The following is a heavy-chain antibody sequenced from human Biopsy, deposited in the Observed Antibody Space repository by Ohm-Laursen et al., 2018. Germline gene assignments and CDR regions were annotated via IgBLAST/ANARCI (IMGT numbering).Heavy chain of an antibody. CDR2: ISGGGTI. CDR3: ARDSRRTAREGGMDV. Sequence: SLRLSCAASGFSFSDYHMRWIRQAPGRGLEWVSYISGGGTIYYGDSMKGRVTISRDNAKNSLYLQLNSLRAEDTAVYYCARDSRRTAREGGMDVWGQGTTVTVSS. V-gene: IGHV3-11*04. J-gene: IGHJ6*02. D-gene: IGHD6-6*01. CDR1: GFSFSDYH.